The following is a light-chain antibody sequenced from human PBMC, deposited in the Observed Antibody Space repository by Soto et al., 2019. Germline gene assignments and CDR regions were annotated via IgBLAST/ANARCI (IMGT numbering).Light chain of an antibody. V-gene: IGKV1-5*03. CDR2: QAS. CDR1: QSTSSY. CDR3: QQFSLYWA. Sequence: DIQMTQSPSTLSASVGDRVTITCRASQSTSSYLAWYQQKPGKAPKLLIYQASSLENGVPSRFSGSGSGTEFSLTISSLQPDDFATYYCQQFSLYWAFGQGTKVDIK. J-gene: IGKJ1*01.